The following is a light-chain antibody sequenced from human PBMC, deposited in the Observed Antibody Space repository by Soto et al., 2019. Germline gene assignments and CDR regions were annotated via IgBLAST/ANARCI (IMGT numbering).Light chain of an antibody. CDR3: QLYDSYSQYI. Sequence: DIQMTQSPSTLSASVGDRVTITCRASQSISSWLAWYQQKPGKAPKLLIYKASSLESGVPSRFSGSGSGTEFTLTISSLQPDDLATYFCQLYDSYSQYIFGQGTKLEIK. J-gene: IGKJ2*01. V-gene: IGKV1-5*03. CDR1: QSISSW. CDR2: KAS.